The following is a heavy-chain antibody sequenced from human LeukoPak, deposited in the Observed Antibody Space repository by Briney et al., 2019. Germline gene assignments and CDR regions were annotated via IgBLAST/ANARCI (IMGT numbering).Heavy chain of an antibody. CDR3: ARETSRIIYY. CDR1: GYSISSGYY. J-gene: IGHJ4*02. Sequence: PSETLSLTCTVSGYSISSGYYWGWIRQPPGKGLEWIANVYHNGNTFYNPSLKSRVTISVDTSNNQFSLTLTSVTAADTAVYFCARETSRIIYYWGQGVLVTVSS. CDR2: VYHNGNT. V-gene: IGHV4-38-2*02.